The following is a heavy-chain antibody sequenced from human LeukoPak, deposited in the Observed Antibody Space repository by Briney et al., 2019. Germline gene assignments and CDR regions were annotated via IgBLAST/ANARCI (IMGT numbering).Heavy chain of an antibody. CDR2: IIPIFGTA. V-gene: IGHV1-69*13. CDR1: GGTFSSYA. J-gene: IGHJ4*02. D-gene: IGHD3-10*01. CDR3: ARESRRFGELYIFDY. Sequence: ASVKVSCKASGGTFSSYAISWVRQAPGQGLEWMGGIIPIFGTANYAQKFQGRVTITADESTSTAYMELNSLRAEDTAVYYCARESRRFGELYIFDYWGQGTLVTVSS.